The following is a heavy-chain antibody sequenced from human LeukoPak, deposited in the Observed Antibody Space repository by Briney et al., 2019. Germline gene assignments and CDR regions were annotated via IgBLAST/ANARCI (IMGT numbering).Heavy chain of an antibody. CDR1: GFTFSSYS. J-gene: IGHJ3*02. V-gene: IGHV3-21*01. CDR2: ISSSSSYI. CDR3: ARGQSPDAFDI. Sequence: GGSLRLSCAASGFTFSSYSMNWVRQAPGKGLEWVSSISSSSSYIYCADSVKGRFTISRDNAKNSLYLQMNSLRAEDTAVYYCARGQSPDAFDIWGQGTMVTVSS.